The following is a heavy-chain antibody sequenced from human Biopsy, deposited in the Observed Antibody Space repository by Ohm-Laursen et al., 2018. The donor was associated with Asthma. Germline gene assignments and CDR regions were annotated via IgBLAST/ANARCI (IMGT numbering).Heavy chain of an antibody. Sequence: GSLRLSCAASGFTFSSYSMNWVRQAPGKGLEWVSSISSSSSYIYYADSVKGRFTISRDNAKNSLYLQMNSLRAEDTAVYYCAKERYYDFWSGYPIWGQGTMVTVSS. CDR2: ISSSSSYI. J-gene: IGHJ3*02. CDR1: GFTFSSYS. CDR3: AKERYYDFWSGYPI. V-gene: IGHV3-21*01. D-gene: IGHD3-3*01.